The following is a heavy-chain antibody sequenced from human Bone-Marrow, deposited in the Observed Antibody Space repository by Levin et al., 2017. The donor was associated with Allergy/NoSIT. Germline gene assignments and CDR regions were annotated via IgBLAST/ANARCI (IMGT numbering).Heavy chain of an antibody. V-gene: IGHV4-61*01. CDR3: ARGDSDFWSGYNNWFDP. J-gene: IGHJ5*02. Sequence: SETLSLTCTVSGGSVSSGSYYWSWIRQPPGKGLEWIGYIYYSGSTNYNPSLKSRVTISVDTSKNQFSLKLSSVTAADTAVYYCARGDSDFWSGYNNWFDPWGQGTLVTVSS. CDR2: IYYSGST. CDR1: GGSVSSGSYY. D-gene: IGHD3-3*01.